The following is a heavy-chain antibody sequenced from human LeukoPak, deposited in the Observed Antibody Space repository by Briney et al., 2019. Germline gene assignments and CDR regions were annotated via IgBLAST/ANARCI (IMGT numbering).Heavy chain of an antibody. Sequence: NPSETLSLTCTVSGGSISSYYWSWIRQPPGKGLEWIGYIYYSGSTNYNPSLKSRVTISVDTSKNQFSLKLSSVTAADTAVYYCARAPPYSSSWYDYWGQGTLVTVSS. CDR1: GGSISSYY. CDR2: IYYSGST. CDR3: ARAPPYSSSWYDY. V-gene: IGHV4-59*01. D-gene: IGHD6-13*01. J-gene: IGHJ4*02.